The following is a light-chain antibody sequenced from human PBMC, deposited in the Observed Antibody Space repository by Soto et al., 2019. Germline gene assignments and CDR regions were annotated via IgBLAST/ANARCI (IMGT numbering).Light chain of an antibody. CDR2: EDN. V-gene: IGLV6-57*04. Sequence: LTQPHSVSESPGKTVTISCTRSSGSIASNYVQWYQQRPGSAPTTVIYEDNQRPSGVPDRFSGSIDSSSNSASLTISGLKTEDEADYYCQSYDSEVVFGGGTKLTVL. CDR3: QSYDSEVV. CDR1: SGSIASNY. J-gene: IGLJ2*01.